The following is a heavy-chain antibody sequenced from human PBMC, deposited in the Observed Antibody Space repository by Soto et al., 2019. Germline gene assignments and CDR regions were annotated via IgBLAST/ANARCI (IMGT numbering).Heavy chain of an antibody. V-gene: IGHV3-33*01. CDR1: GFTFSGYG. D-gene: IGHD1-26*01. CDR3: ARDGVGTTTYFGYFDY. J-gene: IGHJ4*02. CDR2: TRHDGSNT. Sequence: QVQLVESGGGVVQPGRSLRLSYAASGFTFSGYGMHWVRQAPGKGLEWVAVTRHDGSNTYYADSVRGRFTISRDNSNKMLYLQMNSLRAEDTAVYYCARDGVGTTTYFGYFDYWGQGTLVTVSS.